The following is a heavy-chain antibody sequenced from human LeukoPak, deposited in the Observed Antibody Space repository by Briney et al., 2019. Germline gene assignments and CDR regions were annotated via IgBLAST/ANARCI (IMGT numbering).Heavy chain of an antibody. J-gene: IGHJ6*02. Sequence: EASVKVSCKASGYPFTGYYMHWVRQAPGQGLEWMGWINPNSGGTNYAQKFQGRVTMTRDTSISTAYMELSRLRSDDTAVYYCARASGSPYYYYYYGMDVWGQGTTVTVSS. CDR1: GYPFTGYY. D-gene: IGHD1-26*01. CDR3: ARASGSPYYYYYYGMDV. CDR2: INPNSGGT. V-gene: IGHV1-2*02.